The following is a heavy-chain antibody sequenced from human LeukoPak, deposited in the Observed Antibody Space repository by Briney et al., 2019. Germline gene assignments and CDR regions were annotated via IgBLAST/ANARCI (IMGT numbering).Heavy chain of an antibody. CDR3: ARESASSPDYYYYMDV. Sequence: GASVKVSCKASGGTFSSYAISWVRQAPGQGLEWMGGIIPIFGTANYAQKFQGRVTITTDESTSTAYMELSSLRSEDTAVYYCARESASSPDYYYYMDVWGKGTTVTVSS. CDR1: GGTFSSYA. V-gene: IGHV1-69*05. J-gene: IGHJ6*03. D-gene: IGHD6-13*01. CDR2: IIPIFGTA.